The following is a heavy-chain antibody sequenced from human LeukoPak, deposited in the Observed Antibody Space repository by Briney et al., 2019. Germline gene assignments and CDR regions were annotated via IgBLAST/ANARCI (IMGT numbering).Heavy chain of an antibody. Sequence: SETLSLTCAVSGYSISSGYYWGWIRQAPGKGLEWIGSIYHSGSTYYNPSLKSRVTISVDTSKNQFSLKLSSVTAADTAVYYCARGVRITMIVVVIRRREYYFDYWGQGTLVTVSS. J-gene: IGHJ4*02. CDR1: GYSISSGYY. CDR2: IYHSGST. CDR3: ARGVRITMIVVVIRRREYYFDY. V-gene: IGHV4-38-2*01. D-gene: IGHD3-22*01.